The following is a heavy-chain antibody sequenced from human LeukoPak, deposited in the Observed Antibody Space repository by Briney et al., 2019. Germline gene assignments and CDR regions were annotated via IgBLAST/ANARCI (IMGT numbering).Heavy chain of an antibody. Sequence: PGGSLRLSCAASGFSFSTFGMHWVRQAPGKGLEWVAMIWYDASGKHYADSVKGRFTISRDTSKNTLYLQMNSLRAEDTAVYYCARDSEKNYYYYYMDVWGKGTTVTVSS. CDR2: IWYDASGK. J-gene: IGHJ6*03. CDR1: GFSFSTFG. V-gene: IGHV3-33*01. CDR3: ARDSEKNYYYYYMDV.